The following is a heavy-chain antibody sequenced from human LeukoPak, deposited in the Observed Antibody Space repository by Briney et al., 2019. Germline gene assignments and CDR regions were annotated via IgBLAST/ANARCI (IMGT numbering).Heavy chain of an antibody. CDR3: ARALGYCSGGSCTGGYNWFDP. CDR2: INHSGST. V-gene: IGHV4-34*01. CDR1: GGSFSGYY. D-gene: IGHD2-15*01. J-gene: IGHJ5*02. Sequence: SETLSLTCAVYGGSFSGYYWSWIRQPPGKGLEWIGEINHSGSTNYNPSLKSRVTISVDTSKNQFSLKLSSVTAADTAVYYCARALGYCSGGSCTGGYNWFDPWGQGTLVTVPS.